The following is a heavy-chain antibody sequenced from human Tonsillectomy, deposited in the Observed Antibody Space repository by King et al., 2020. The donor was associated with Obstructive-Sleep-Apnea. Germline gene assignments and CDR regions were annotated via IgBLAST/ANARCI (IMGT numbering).Heavy chain of an antibody. CDR1: GFTFDDYG. CDR3: ARAVGYCSGGSCFSGYYYYGMDV. CDR2: INWNGGST. D-gene: IGHD2-15*01. J-gene: IGHJ6*02. Sequence: VQLVESGGGVVRPGGSLRLSCAASGFTFDDYGMSWVRQAPGKGLEWVSGINWNGGSTGYAESVKGRFTISRDNAKNSLYLQMNSLRAEDTALYHCARAVGYCSGGSCFSGYYYYGMDVWGQGTTVTVSS. V-gene: IGHV3-20*01.